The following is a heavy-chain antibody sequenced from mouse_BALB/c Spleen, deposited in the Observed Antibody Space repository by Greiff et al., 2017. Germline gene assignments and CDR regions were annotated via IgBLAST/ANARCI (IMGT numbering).Heavy chain of an antibody. D-gene: IGHD1-2*01. CDR2: ISSGGST. Sequence: EVQGVESGGGLVKPGGSLKLSCAASGFTFSSYAMSWVRQTPEKRLEWVASISSGGSTYYPDSVKGRFTISRDNARNILYLQMSSLRSEDTAMYYCAGFITTATLDYWGQGTTLTVSS. J-gene: IGHJ2*01. CDR3: AGFITTATLDY. CDR1: GFTFSSYA. V-gene: IGHV5-6-5*01.